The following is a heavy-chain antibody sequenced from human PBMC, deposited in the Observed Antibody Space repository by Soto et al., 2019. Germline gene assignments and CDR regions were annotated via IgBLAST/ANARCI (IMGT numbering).Heavy chain of an antibody. D-gene: IGHD6-13*01. CDR3: ARIESIARNWLDP. V-gene: IGHV5-10-1*01. CDR2: IDPVDSYT. Sequence: GESLKIFFKGSGYSFTNYWISLVRRMPGKGLEWMGNIDPVDSYTNYGPSFQGHVTFSVDTSISTAYLQWSSLKASDTAMYYCARIESIARNWLDPWGQGTLVTVS. CDR1: GYSFTNYW. J-gene: IGHJ5*02.